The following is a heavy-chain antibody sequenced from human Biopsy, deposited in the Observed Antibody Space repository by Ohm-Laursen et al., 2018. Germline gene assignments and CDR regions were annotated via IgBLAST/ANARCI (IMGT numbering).Heavy chain of an antibody. V-gene: IGHV4-4*07. Sequence: GTLSLACTVSGASITSYYWSWIRQPAGKGLEWIGHTYKGGNTNHNPSLKSRVSMSVDTSKNQLSLTLRSVTAADTAVYYCARDLPSSYYYAMDVWGQGTTVTVSS. CDR2: TYKGGNT. CDR1: GASITSYY. J-gene: IGHJ6*02. CDR3: ARDLPSSYYYAMDV.